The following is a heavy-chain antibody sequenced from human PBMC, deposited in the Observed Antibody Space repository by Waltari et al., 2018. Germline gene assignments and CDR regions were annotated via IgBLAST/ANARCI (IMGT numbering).Heavy chain of an antibody. V-gene: IGHV4-61*09. D-gene: IGHD6-6*01. CDR3: ARGTAARPPIGFDY. CDR2: IYTSGSA. Sequence: QVQLQESGPGLVKPSQTLSLTCTVSGGSISSGAYYWNWVRQPDGRGLEWIGYIYTSGSATYNPSLKSRVTISVDTSKNQFSLKLSSVTAADTAVYYCARGTAARPPIGFDYWGQGTLVTVSS. CDR1: GGSISSGAYY. J-gene: IGHJ4*02.